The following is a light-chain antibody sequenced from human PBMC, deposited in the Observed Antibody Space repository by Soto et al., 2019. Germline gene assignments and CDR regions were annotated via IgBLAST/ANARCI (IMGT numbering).Light chain of an antibody. Sequence: QSALNQPASVSGSPGHSSTIACTVTSNDVGGYNYVSWYQQHPGKATKLMIYEVTDRPWGVSNRFSGSKSGNTASLTISGLQAEDEADYYCSSYTHTSTPSCVFGTGTKVPVL. CDR2: EVT. CDR1: SNDVGGYNY. CDR3: SSYTHTSTPSCV. V-gene: IGLV2-14*01. J-gene: IGLJ1*01.